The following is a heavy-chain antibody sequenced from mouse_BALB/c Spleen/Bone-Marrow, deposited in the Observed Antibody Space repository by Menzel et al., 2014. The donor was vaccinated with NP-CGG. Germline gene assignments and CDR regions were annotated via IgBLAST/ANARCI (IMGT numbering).Heavy chain of an antibody. CDR1: GFTFSSST. Sequence: EVKLMESGGGLVKPGGSLKLSCTASGFTFSSSTMSWVRQTPEKRLEWVASISSGGRYTFYPDSVKGRFTISRDNAKNPLYLQMSSLKSEDTASYYCARWEGYFDYWGQGTTLTVSS. D-gene: IGHD4-1*01. J-gene: IGHJ2*01. CDR3: ARWEGYFDY. V-gene: IGHV5-6-4*01. CDR2: ISSGGRYT.